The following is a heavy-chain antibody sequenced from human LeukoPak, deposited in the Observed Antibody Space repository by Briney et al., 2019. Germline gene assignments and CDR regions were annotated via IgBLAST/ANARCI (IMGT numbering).Heavy chain of an antibody. Sequence: TGGSLRLSCAASGFTFSSYAMHWVRQAPGKGLEWVAVISYDGSNKYYADSVKGRFTISRDNSKNTLYLQMTSLRAEDTAVHYCARGFTTGTTTGSDYWGQGTLVTVSS. J-gene: IGHJ4*02. V-gene: IGHV3-30-3*01. D-gene: IGHD1-1*01. CDR1: GFTFSSYA. CDR3: ARGFTTGTTTGSDY. CDR2: ISYDGSNK.